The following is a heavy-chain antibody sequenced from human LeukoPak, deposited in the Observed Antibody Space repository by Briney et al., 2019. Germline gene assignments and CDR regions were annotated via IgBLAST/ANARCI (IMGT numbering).Heavy chain of an antibody. Sequence: PGGSLRLSCAASEFSVGSNYMTWVRQAPGKGLEWVSLIYSGGSTYYADSVKGRFTISRDNSKNTLYLQMNSLRAEDTAVYYCAKDGSARTTYYDILTGYHPDYWGQGTLVTVSS. CDR1: EFSVGSNY. J-gene: IGHJ4*02. CDR2: IYSGGST. CDR3: AKDGSARTTYYDILTGYHPDY. V-gene: IGHV3-53*01. D-gene: IGHD3-9*01.